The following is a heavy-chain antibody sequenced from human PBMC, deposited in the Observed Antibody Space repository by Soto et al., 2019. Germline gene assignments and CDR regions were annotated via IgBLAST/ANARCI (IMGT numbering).Heavy chain of an antibody. CDR1: GLTFSSYW. CDR2: IKEDGTEI. Sequence: VQLVESGGGLVQPGGSLRLSCEASGLTFSSYWMSWVRQAPGKGLEWVAIIKEDGTEIYYVDSVKGRFTISRDNAKNSLYLQMNSLRAEDTAVYYCAREGDGYNRVAFDIWGQGTMVTVSS. J-gene: IGHJ3*02. V-gene: IGHV3-7*04. D-gene: IGHD5-12*01. CDR3: AREGDGYNRVAFDI.